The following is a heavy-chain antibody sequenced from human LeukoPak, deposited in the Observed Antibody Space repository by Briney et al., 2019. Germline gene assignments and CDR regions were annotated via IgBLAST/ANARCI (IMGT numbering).Heavy chain of an antibody. D-gene: IGHD3-16*01. CDR2: IFYSGST. V-gene: IGHV4-39*07. CDR3: ARGGLRGSNIPFLDY. CDR1: SGSISTSNYY. Sequence: SETLSLTCTVSSGSISTSNYYWGWVRQPPGKALEWIGNIFYSGSTYYSPSLKSRVTISLDTSRNQFSLKLNSVTAADTAVYYCARGGLRGSNIPFLDYWGQGTLVTVSS. J-gene: IGHJ4*02.